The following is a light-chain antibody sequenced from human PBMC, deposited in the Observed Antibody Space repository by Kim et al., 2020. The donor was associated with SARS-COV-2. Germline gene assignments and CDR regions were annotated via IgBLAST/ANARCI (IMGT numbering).Light chain of an antibody. CDR3: QQSYITPFT. J-gene: IGKJ3*01. V-gene: IGKV1-39*01. CDR1: QSISSH. CDR2: AAS. Sequence: ASVGDRVTITCRTTQSISSHLNCYEQKPGRAPKLLISAASTLQGGVPSRFSGSGSETDFTLTISSLQPEDFAIYFCQQSYITPFTFGPGTKVDIK.